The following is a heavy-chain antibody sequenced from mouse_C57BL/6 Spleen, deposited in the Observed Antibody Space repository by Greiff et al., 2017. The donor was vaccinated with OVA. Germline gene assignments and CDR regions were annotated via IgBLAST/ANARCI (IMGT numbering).Heavy chain of an antibody. CDR2: IYPEDGGT. D-gene: IGHD1-1*02. CDR1: GYAFSSSW. J-gene: IGHJ1*03. Sequence: VQLQQSGPELVKPGASVKLSCKASGYAFSSSWMNWVKQRPGKGLEWIGRIYPEDGGTNYNGKFKGKATLPADKSSRTAYMQLSSLTSEDAAVYCSARKNYRGYFDVWGTGTTVTVSS. CDR3: ARKNYRGYFDV. V-gene: IGHV1-82*01.